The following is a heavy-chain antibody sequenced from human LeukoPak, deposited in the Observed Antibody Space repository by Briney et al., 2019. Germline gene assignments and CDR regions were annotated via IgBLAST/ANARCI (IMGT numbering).Heavy chain of an antibody. J-gene: IGHJ4*02. D-gene: IGHD1-26*01. CDR1: GFIFSSNG. CDR2: IWYDGSKK. V-gene: IGHV3-33*01. Sequence: GGSLRLSCAASGFIFSSNGMHWVRQAPGKRPEWVALIWYDGSKKYYADSVMGRFTVSRDNSKNMVYLQMNSLRAEDTAVYYCARLSGSYLDYWGQGTLVTVSS. CDR3: ARLSGSYLDY.